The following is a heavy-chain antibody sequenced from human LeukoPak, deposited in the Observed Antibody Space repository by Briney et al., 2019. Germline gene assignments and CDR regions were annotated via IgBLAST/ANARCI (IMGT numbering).Heavy chain of an antibody. CDR2: INQDGSEK. D-gene: IGHD1-26*01. CDR3: ASAAGWESAY. CDR1: GTTFDSHY. V-gene: IGHV3-7*01. J-gene: IGHJ4*02. Sequence: GGSLRLSCAASGTTFDSHYMTWVRQTPEKGLEWVANINQDGSEKSYVDSVKGRFTISRDNAKKSLYLQMSSLRAEDTAVYYCASAAGWESAYWGQGTLVTVSS.